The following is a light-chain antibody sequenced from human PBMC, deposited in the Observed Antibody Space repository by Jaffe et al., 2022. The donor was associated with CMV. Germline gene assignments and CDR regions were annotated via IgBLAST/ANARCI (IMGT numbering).Light chain of an antibody. J-gene: IGLJ3*02. CDR3: ASYTTSRTGV. V-gene: IGLV2-14*03. CDR1: SRDVGAYKY. Sequence: QSALTQPASVSGFPGQSITISCIGTSRDVGAYKYVTWYQQHPGKVPKIVIYDVNYRPPGVSHRFSGSKSGNTASLTISGLQAEDEADYYCASYTTSRTGVFGGGTKLTVL. CDR2: DVN.